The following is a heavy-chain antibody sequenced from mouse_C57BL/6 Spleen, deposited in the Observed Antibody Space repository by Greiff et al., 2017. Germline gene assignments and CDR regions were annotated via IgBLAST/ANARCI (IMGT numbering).Heavy chain of an antibody. CDR1: GYSFTGYY. D-gene: IGHD3-2*02. CDR2: INPSTGGT. CDR3: ARVDSSGTYAMDY. V-gene: IGHV1-42*01. Sequence: EVQLQESGPELVKPGASVKISCKASGYSFTGYYMNWVKQSPEKSLEWIGEINPSTGGTTYNQKFKAKATLTVDKSSSTAYMQLKSLTSEDSAVYYCARVDSSGTYAMDYWGQGTSVTVSS. J-gene: IGHJ4*01.